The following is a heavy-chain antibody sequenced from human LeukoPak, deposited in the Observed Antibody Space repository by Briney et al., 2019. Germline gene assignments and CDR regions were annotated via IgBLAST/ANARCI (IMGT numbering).Heavy chain of an antibody. CDR3: AREEESYYDSSGYYPFDY. D-gene: IGHD3-22*01. CDR2: ISGGGGST. V-gene: IGHV3-23*01. CDR1: GFTFSSSA. J-gene: IGHJ4*02. Sequence: GGSLRLSCAASGFTFSSSAMSWVRQAPGKGLEWLSTISGGGGSTYYADSVKGRFTISRDNAKNSLYLQMNSLRAEDTAVYYCAREEESYYDSSGYYPFDYWGQGTLVTVSS.